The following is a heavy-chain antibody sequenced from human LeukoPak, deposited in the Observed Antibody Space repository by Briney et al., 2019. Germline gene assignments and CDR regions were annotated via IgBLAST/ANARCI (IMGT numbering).Heavy chain of an antibody. D-gene: IGHD3-22*01. CDR2: ISYDGSNK. CDR3: ARDRDYDTSGYIY. Sequence: GGSLRLSCAASGFTFSSYAMPWVRQAPGKGLEWVAVISYDGSNKYYADSVKGRFTISRDNSKNTLYLQMNSLRTEDTAMYYCARDRDYDTSGYIYWGQGTLVTVSS. CDR1: GFTFSSYA. V-gene: IGHV3-30-3*01. J-gene: IGHJ4*02.